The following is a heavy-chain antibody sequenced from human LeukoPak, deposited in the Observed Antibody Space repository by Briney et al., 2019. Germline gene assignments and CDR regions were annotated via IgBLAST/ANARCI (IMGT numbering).Heavy chain of an antibody. J-gene: IGHJ5*02. CDR3: ARAQNYRNWFDP. D-gene: IGHD1-7*01. Sequence: PSETLSLTCTVSGGSISSGGYYWSWIRQPPGKGLEWIGYIYHSGSTYYNPSLKSRVTISVDRSKNQFSLKLSSVTAADTAVYYCARAQNYRNWFDPWGQGTLVTVSS. V-gene: IGHV4-30-2*01. CDR1: GGSISSGGYY. CDR2: IYHSGST.